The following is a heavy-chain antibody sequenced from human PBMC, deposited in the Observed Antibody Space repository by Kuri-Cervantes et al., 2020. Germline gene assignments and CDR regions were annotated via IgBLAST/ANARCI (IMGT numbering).Heavy chain of an antibody. J-gene: IGHJ5*02. V-gene: IGHV4-34*01. Sequence: SQTLSLTCAVYGGSFSGYYWSWIRQPPGKGLEWIGEINHSGSTNYNPSLKSRVTISVDTSKNQFSLKLYSVTAADTAVYYCARSPPATMIVVAPEFDPWGQGILVTVSS. CDR3: ARSPPATMIVVAPEFDP. CDR2: INHSGST. D-gene: IGHD3-22*01. CDR1: GGSFSGYY.